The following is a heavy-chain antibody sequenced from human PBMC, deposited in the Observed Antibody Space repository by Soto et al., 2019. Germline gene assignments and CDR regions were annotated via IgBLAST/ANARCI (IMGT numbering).Heavy chain of an antibody. CDR1: GYTLTELS. Sequence: ASVKVSCKVSGYTLTELSMHWVRQAPGKGLEWMGGFDPEDGETIYAQKFQGRVTMTEDTSTDTAYMELSSLRSEDTAVYYCATLAGSSFYFDYWGQGTLVTVSS. D-gene: IGHD6-13*01. CDR2: FDPEDGET. CDR3: ATLAGSSFYFDY. J-gene: IGHJ4*02. V-gene: IGHV1-24*01.